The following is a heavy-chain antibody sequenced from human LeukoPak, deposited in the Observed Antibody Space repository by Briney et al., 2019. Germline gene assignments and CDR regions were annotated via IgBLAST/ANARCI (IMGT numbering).Heavy chain of an antibody. CDR1: GGSISSGGYY. CDR2: IYYSGST. J-gene: IGHJ4*02. CDR3: ARVRMYGSGSHGINY. Sequence: SQTLSLTCTVSGGSISSGGYYWSWIRQHPGKGLEWIGYIYYSGSTYYNPSLKSRVTIPVDTSKNQFSLKLSSVTAADTAVYYCARVRMYGSGSHGINYWGQGTLVTVSS. D-gene: IGHD3-10*01. V-gene: IGHV4-31*03.